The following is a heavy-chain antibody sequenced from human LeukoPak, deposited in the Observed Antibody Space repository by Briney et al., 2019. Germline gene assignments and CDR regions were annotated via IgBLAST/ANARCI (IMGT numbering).Heavy chain of an antibody. CDR3: GRQGDRTSWYTLDWFDP. CDR2: IYYSGST. J-gene: IGHJ5*02. D-gene: IGHD2-2*02. V-gene: IGHV4-39*01. CDR1: GGSISSSSYY. Sequence: PSETLSLTCTVSGGSISSSSYYWGWIRQPPGKGLEWIGSIYYSGSTYYNPSLKSRVTISVDTSKNQFSLKLRSVTAADTAVYYCGRQGDRTSWYTLDWFDPWGQGTLVTVSS.